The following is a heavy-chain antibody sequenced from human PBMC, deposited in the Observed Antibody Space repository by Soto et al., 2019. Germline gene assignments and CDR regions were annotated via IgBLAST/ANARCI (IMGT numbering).Heavy chain of an antibody. Sequence: QVQLVQSGAEVKKPGASVRVSCKASGYTFTDYDINWVRQAPGQGLEWMGWMTPNSGNTGYAQKFQGRLTMTRDTSRSTAYMELSSLTSEDTAVFYCARNLYGTGIFDHWGQGTLVTVSS. CDR2: MTPNSGNT. CDR3: ARNLYGTGIFDH. D-gene: IGHD3-10*01. CDR1: GYTFTDYD. V-gene: IGHV1-8*02. J-gene: IGHJ4*02.